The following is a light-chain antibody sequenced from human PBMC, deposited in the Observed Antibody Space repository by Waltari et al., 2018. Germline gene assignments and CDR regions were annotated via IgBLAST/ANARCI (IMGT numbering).Light chain of an antibody. J-gene: IGLJ2*01. Sequence: QSALTQPASVSGSPGQSITISCTGTSIDVGGYKYVSWYQQHPDQPPKLLIYAVSHRHSGVPKRCSGSRSGNPAALTISGLQAEDEADYYCSSYTSSSVVFGGGTKLTVL. CDR3: SSYTSSSVV. CDR1: SIDVGGYKY. V-gene: IGLV2-14*01. CDR2: AVS.